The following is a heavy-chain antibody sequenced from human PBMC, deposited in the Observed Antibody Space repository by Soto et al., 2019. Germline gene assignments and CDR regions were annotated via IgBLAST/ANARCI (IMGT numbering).Heavy chain of an antibody. CDR1: GGSIDSGAFS. J-gene: IGHJ4*02. V-gene: IGHV4-30-2*01. CDR3: ASIHWAQSSLDY. CDR2: VTHSGTA. Sequence: QLQLQESGSRLVKPSATLSLTCAVSGGSIDSGAFSLSWIRQPPGKGLEWIGYVTHSGTAYSIPALNGRLTLLVDSSQTQFSLKLTSVTAADSAFYYCASIHWAQSSLDYWGRGILVTVSS. D-gene: IGHD6-19*01.